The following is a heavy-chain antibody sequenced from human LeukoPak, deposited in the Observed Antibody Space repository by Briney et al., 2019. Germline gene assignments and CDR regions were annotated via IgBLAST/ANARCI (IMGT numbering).Heavy chain of an antibody. CDR2: ISDDETYK. CDR3: ARVGSGSYYNWFDP. Sequence: GGSLRLSCAASGFTFNSYSMHWVRQAPGKGLEWVTAISDDETYKFYADSVKGRFTISRDNSKNTLYLQMNSLRAEDTAIYYCARVGSGSYYNWFDPWGQGTLVTVSS. D-gene: IGHD3-10*01. J-gene: IGHJ5*02. V-gene: IGHV3-30-3*01. CDR1: GFTFNSYS.